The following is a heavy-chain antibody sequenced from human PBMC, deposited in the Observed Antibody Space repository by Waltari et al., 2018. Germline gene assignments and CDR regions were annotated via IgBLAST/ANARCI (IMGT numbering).Heavy chain of an antibody. CDR1: GFTFSSYW. CDR3: ATSLNPDAFDI. J-gene: IGHJ3*02. V-gene: IGHV3-7*01. CDR2: IKQDGSEK. Sequence: EVQLVESGGGLVQPGGSLRLSCAASGFTFSSYWMSWVRQAPGKGLEWVANIKQDGSEKYYVDSVKGRFTISRDNAKNSLYLQMNSLRAEDTAVYYCATSLNPDAFDIWGQGTMVTVSS.